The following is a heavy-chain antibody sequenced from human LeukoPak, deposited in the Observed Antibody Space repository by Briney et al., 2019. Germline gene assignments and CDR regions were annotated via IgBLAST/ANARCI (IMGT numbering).Heavy chain of an antibody. CDR1: GGSISSYY. D-gene: IGHD2-15*01. CDR3: ATDCSGGSCYTYYYYGMDV. CDR2: IYTSGST. V-gene: IGHV4-4*07. J-gene: IGHJ6*02. Sequence: PSETLSLTCTVSGGSISSYYWSWIRQPAGKGLEWIGRIYTSGSTNYNPSLKSRVTMSVDTSKNQFSLKLSSVTAADTAVYYCATDCSGGSCYTYYYYGMDVWGQGTTVTVSS.